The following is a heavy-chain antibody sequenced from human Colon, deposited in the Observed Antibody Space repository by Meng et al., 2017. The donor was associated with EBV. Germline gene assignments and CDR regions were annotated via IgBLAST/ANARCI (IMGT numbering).Heavy chain of an antibody. CDR1: GGSISNDHG. CDR3: FFFSSRRRHTRCREVS. V-gene: IGHV4-4*02. J-gene: IGHJ4*02. D-gene: IGHD5-24*01. Sequence: VVRQEARTRLVKPSAALALPCAVSGGSISNDHGWNWVRQPPGKVLEWIGEIYHSGSTNYNPSLKSRVTISVEKSKNQFSLNLSSVTAADTAVYYCFFFSSRRRHTRCREVSWGQGTLVTVSS. CDR2: IYHSGST.